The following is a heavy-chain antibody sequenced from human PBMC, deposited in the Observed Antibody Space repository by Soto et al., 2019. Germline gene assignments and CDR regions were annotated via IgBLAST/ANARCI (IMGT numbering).Heavy chain of an antibody. Sequence: SETLSLTCAVYGGSFSGYYWSWIRQPPGKGLEWIGEINHSGSTNYNPSLKSRVTISVDTSKNQFSLKLSSVTAADTAVYYCAPGITGRNYGGGSELDYWGQGTLVTVSS. V-gene: IGHV4-34*01. CDR3: APGITGRNYGGGSELDY. J-gene: IGHJ4*02. D-gene: IGHD1-20*01. CDR2: INHSGST. CDR1: GGSFSGYY.